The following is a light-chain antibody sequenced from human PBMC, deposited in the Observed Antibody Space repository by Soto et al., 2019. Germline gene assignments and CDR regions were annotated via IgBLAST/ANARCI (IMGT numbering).Light chain of an antibody. CDR3: MQGTHWPIT. CDR1: QSLVHGDGIAY. Sequence: DGVRTQSPRSVPVTLVRPASSSCRYNQSLVHGDGIAYFSSFQQRPGRSPRRLIYKVSNRDSGVPARFSGSGSGTDFALKISRVEAEDVGVYYCMQGTHWPITFGQGTRLEIK. CDR2: KVS. J-gene: IGKJ5*01. V-gene: IGKV2-30*02.